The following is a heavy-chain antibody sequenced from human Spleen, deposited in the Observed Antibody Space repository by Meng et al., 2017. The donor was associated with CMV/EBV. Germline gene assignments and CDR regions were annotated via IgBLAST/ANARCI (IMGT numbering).Heavy chain of an antibody. CDR2: INTKNGDT. J-gene: IGHJ5*02. CDR3: ARGVGSVDPRFDP. D-gene: IGHD1-26*01. V-gene: IGHV1-2*02. CDR1: AYTFTDYY. Sequence: ASVKVSCKASAYTFTDYYMHWVRQGPGQGPEWMGWINTKNGDTNYLQKFQGRVTMTGDTSITTVYMDLHRLTSDDTAVYYCARGVGSVDPRFDPWGQGTLVTVSS.